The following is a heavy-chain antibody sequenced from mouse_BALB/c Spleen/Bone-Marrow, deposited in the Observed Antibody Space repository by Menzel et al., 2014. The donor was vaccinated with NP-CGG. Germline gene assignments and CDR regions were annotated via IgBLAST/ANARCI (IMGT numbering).Heavy chain of an antibody. CDR2: INSNGGST. J-gene: IGHJ2*01. CDR1: GFTFGSYG. D-gene: IGHD2-1*01. V-gene: IGHV5-6-3*01. CDR3: VRGNYGNYVDYFDF. Sequence: EVQVVESGGGLVQPGGSLKLSCAASGFTFGSYGMSWVRQTPDKRLELVATINSNGGSTYYPDSVKGRFTISRDTAKNTLYLQMSSLKSEETAMYYCVRGNYGNYVDYFDFWGQGTTLTVSS.